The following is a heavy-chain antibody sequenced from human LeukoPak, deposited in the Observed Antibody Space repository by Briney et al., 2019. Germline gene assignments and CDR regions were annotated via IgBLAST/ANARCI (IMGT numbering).Heavy chain of an antibody. Sequence: RASVKVSCKVSGYTLTELSMHWVRQAPGKGLEWMGGFDPEDGETIYAQKFQGRVTMTEDTSTDTAYMELSSLRSEDTAVYYCATNLRSYLHYYFDYWGQGTLVTVSS. D-gene: IGHD1-26*01. CDR2: FDPEDGET. CDR3: ATNLRSYLHYYFDY. J-gene: IGHJ4*02. V-gene: IGHV1-24*01. CDR1: GYTLTELS.